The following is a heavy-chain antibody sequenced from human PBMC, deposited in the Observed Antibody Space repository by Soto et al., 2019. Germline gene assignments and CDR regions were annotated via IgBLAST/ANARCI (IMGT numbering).Heavy chain of an antibody. D-gene: IGHD6-19*01. CDR3: ARDIAVGGYYYYGMDV. V-gene: IGHV1-2*02. J-gene: IGHJ6*02. Sequence: ASVKVSCKASGYTFTGYYMHWVRQAPGQGLEWMGWISPNSGGTNYAQKFQGRVTMTRDTSISTAYMELSRLRSDDTAVYYCARDIAVGGYYYYGMDVWGQGTTVTVSS. CDR1: GYTFTGYY. CDR2: ISPNSGGT.